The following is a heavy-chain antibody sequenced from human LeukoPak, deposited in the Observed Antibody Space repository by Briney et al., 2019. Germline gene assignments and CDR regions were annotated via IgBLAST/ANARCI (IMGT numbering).Heavy chain of an antibody. J-gene: IGHJ6*04. D-gene: IGHD2-2*01. CDR1: GGSISSGGYY. CDR2: IYYSGST. Sequence: SQTLSLTCTVSGGSISSGGYYWSWIRQRPGKGLEWIGYIYYSGSTYYNPSLKSRVTISVDTSKNQFSLKLSSVTAADTAVYYCARGRGVVPAAIASYGMDVWGKGTTVTVSS. CDR3: ARGRGVVPAAIASYGMDV. V-gene: IGHV4-31*03.